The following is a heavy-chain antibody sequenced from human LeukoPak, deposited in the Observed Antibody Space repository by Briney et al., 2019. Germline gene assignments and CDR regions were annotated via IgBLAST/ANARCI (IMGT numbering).Heavy chain of an antibody. J-gene: IGHJ5*02. CDR2: INPNSGGT. CDR1: GYTFTGYH. CDR3: AKESSISSSWLNWFDP. D-gene: IGHD6-13*01. Sequence: ASVKVSCKASGYTFTGYHMHWVRQAPGQGLEWMGWINPNSGGTNYARKFQGRVTMTRDTSISTAYMELSSLRSEDTAVYYCAKESSISSSWLNWFDPWGQGTLVTVSS. V-gene: IGHV1-2*02.